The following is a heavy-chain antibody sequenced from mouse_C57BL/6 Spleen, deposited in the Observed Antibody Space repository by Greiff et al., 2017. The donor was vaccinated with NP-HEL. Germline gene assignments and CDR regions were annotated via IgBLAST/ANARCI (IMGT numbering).Heavy chain of an antibody. CDR3: ARGDYYGSSSAWFAD. CDR1: GFTFSSYA. V-gene: IGHV5-4*01. D-gene: IGHD1-1*01. Sequence: EVQVVEPGGGLVKPGGSLKLSCAASGFTFSSYAMSWVRQTPEKSLEWVATISDGGSYTYYPDNVKGRFTISRDNAKNNLYLQMSHLKSEDTARYYGARGDYYGSSSAWFADWGQGTLVTVAA. J-gene: IGHJ3*01. CDR2: ISDGGSYT.